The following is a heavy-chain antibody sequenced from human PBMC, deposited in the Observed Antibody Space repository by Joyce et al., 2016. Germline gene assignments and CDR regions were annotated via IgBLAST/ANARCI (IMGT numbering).Heavy chain of an antibody. D-gene: IGHD3-22*01. CDR3: ARAPYDVGFFDALDI. V-gene: IGHV1-69*04. CDR2: IIPFRDIK. J-gene: IGHJ3*02. CDR1: GGAFTSSA. Sequence: QVQLVQSGVEVKKPGSSVKVSCKSSGGAFTSSAINGVRQAPGQGLEWMGWIIPFRDIKNDAQRDQGRITITAYRSTSTTYMELSSLRSEDTAVYYCARAPYDVGFFDALDIWGRGTMVTVSS.